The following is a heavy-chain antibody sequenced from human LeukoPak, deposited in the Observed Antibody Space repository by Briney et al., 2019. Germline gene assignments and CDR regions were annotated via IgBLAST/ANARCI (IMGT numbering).Heavy chain of an antibody. D-gene: IGHD3-9*01. V-gene: IGHV1-2*02. J-gene: IGHJ1*01. CDR2: INPNSGGT. Sequence: ASVKVSCEASGYTFTSYYMHWVRQAPGQGLEWMGWINPNSGGTNYAQKFQGRVTMTRDTSISTAYMELSRLRSDDTAVYYCARDLVSGLPQFQHWGQGTLVTVSS. CDR3: ARDLVSGLPQFQH. CDR1: GYTFTSYY.